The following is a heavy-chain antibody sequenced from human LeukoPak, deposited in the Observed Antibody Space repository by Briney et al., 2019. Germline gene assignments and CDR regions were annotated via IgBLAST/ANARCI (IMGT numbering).Heavy chain of an antibody. V-gene: IGHV3-23*01. Sequence: GGSLRLSCAASGFTFSNYAMYWVRQAPGKGLEWVSAVSGRDDSTYYADSVKGRFTISRDTSKNTLYLQMNSLRAEDTAVYYCAKWGDYDILTGYYDPDYWGQGTLVTISS. CDR3: AKWGDYDILTGYYDPDY. CDR1: GFTFSNYA. CDR2: VSGRDDST. J-gene: IGHJ4*02. D-gene: IGHD3-9*01.